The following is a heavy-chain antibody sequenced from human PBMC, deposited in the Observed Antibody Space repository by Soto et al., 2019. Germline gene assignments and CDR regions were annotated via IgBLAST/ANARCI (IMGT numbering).Heavy chain of an antibody. V-gene: IGHV3-30-3*01. J-gene: IGHJ4*02. CDR3: AREEPHPAPLVF. CDR1: GFTFSRYP. CDR2: ISDDGSNI. Sequence: QVQLVESGGGVVQPGGSLRLSCAAYGFTFSRYPMHWVRQAPGKGLEWVAGISDDGSNIQYADSVKGRLTFSRDDSKSRLYLQMNNLGTEDTAEYFCAREEPHPAPLVFWGQGTLVTVSS.